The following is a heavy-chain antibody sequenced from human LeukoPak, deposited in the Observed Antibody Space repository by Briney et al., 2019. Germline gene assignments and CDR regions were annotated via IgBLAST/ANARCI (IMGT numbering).Heavy chain of an antibody. J-gene: IGHJ4*02. CDR1: GGIFSNYA. V-gene: IGHV1-46*01. CDR2: IYPRDGST. CDR3: ARDQEGFDY. Sequence: ASVKVSCKASGGIFSNYAISWVRQAPGQGLEWMGMIYPRDGSTSYAQNFQGRVTVTRDTSTTTVHMELRGLRSEDTAVYYCARDQEGFDYWGQGTVVTVSS.